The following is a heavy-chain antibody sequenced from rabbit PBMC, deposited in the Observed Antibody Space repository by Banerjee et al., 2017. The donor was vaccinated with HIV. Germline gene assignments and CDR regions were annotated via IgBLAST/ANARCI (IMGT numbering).Heavy chain of an antibody. CDR1: GIDLSTYG. V-gene: IGHV1S64*01. J-gene: IGHJ4*01. D-gene: IGHD2-1*01. CDR3: TNYGYDDYGDYRGIDL. Sequence: QSLEESGGRLVKPDDALTLTCTVSGIDLSTYGISWVRQAPGKGPEWIAHIYPGFDITNYANSVKGRFTISRDNAQNTVFLRMTGLIAADTATYFCTNYGYDDYGDYRGIDLWGPGTLVTVS. CDR2: IYPGFDIT.